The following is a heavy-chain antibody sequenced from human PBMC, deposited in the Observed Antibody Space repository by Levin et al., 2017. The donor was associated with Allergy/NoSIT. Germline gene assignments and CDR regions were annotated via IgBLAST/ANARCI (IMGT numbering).Heavy chain of an antibody. Sequence: PGGSLRLSCAASGFTFFTSGMHWVRQAPGKGLEWVAVISYDGVDKYYRDSVKGRLTISRDNSKDTLYLQINNLRDEDTAVYYCAQGPTYYYFGLDVWGQGTTVTVSS. CDR3: AQGPTYYYFGLDV. CDR2: ISYDGVDK. J-gene: IGHJ6*02. V-gene: IGHV3-30*18. CDR1: GFTFFTSG. D-gene: IGHD3-10*01.